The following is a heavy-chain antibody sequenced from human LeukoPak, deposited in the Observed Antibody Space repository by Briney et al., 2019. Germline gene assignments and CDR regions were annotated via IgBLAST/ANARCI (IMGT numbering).Heavy chain of an antibody. D-gene: IGHD6-19*01. CDR1: GFTGSNNY. J-gene: IGHJ4*02. CDR2: IHSSGAT. V-gene: IGHV3-53*01. CDR3: ARDRIAYSSGWPYFDY. Sequence: GGSLRLSCAASGFTGSNNYVSWVRQAPGMGLEWVSAIHSSGATCYADSVKGRFTISRDTSKNTLYLQISSLRAEDTAVYYCARDRIAYSSGWPYFDYWGQGTLVTVSS.